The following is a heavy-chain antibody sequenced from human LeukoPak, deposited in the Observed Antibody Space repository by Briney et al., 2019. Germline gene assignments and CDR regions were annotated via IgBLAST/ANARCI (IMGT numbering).Heavy chain of an antibody. CDR3: AAGGRLRYFPSYYYYGMDV. J-gene: IGHJ6*02. Sequence: SVKVSCKASGFTFTSSAVQWVRQARGQRLEWIGWIVVGSGNTNYARKFQERVTITRDMSTSTAYMELSSLRSEDTAVYYCAAGGRLRYFPSYYYYGMDVWGQGTTVAVSS. CDR1: GFTFTSSA. V-gene: IGHV1-58*01. D-gene: IGHD3-9*01. CDR2: IVVGSGNT.